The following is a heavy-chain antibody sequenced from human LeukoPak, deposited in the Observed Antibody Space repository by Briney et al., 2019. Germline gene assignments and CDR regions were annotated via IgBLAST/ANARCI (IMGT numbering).Heavy chain of an antibody. Sequence: ASVKVSCKASGYTFTSCAISWVRQATGQGLEWMGWMNPNSGNTGYAQKFRGRVTITRNTSISTAYMELSRLRSDDTAVYYCAREGVEAGTTNYYYYMDVWGKGTTVTISS. V-gene: IGHV1-8*03. CDR1: GYTFTSCA. J-gene: IGHJ6*03. D-gene: IGHD1-1*01. CDR2: MNPNSGNT. CDR3: AREGVEAGTTNYYYYMDV.